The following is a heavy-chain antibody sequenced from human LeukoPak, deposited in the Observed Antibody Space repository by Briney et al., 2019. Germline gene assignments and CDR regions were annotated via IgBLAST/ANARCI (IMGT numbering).Heavy chain of an antibody. V-gene: IGHV3-23*01. Sequence: GGSLRLSCAASGFTFSSYAMSWVRQAPGKGLEWVSAINGRGGSTYYADSVKGRFTISRDNSKNTLYLQMNSLRGEDTAIYYCARKDPGYSGYSDFDYWGQGTLVTVSS. D-gene: IGHD5-12*01. CDR3: ARKDPGYSGYSDFDY. CDR1: GFTFSSYA. CDR2: INGRGGST. J-gene: IGHJ4*02.